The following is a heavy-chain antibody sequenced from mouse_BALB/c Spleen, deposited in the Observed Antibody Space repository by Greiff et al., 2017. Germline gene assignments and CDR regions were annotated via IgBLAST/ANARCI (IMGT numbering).Heavy chain of an antibody. CDR3: ARRGYDVVFDY. J-gene: IGHJ2*01. CDR1: GYTFTTYS. Sequence: QVQLKESGAELVKPGASVKLSCKASGYTFTTYSIEWMKQTHGKSLEWIGNFHPYNDDTKYNEKFKGKANLTVDKSSSTVYLELSRLTSDDSAVYNGARRGYDVVFDYWGQGTTLTVAS. V-gene: IGHV1-47*01. D-gene: IGHD2-14*01. CDR2: FHPYNDDT.